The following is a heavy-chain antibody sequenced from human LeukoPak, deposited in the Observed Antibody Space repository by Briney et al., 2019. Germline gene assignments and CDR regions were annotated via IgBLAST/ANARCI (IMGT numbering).Heavy chain of an antibody. J-gene: IGHJ4*02. V-gene: IGHV4-59*01. D-gene: IGHD3-22*01. CDR1: GGSISSYY. CDR3: AGGNHDSSGFDY. Sequence: SETLSLTCTASGGSISSYYWSWIRQPPGKGLEWIGYIYYSGSTNYNPSLKSRVTISVDTSKNQFSLKLSSVTAADTAVYYCAGGNHDSSGFDYWGQGTLVTVSS. CDR2: IYYSGST.